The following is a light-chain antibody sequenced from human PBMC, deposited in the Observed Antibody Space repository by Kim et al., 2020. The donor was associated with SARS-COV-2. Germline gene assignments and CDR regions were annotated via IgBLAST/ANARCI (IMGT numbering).Light chain of an antibody. CDR3: GTWDSSLSIGV. CDR2: DNN. Sequence: GQKVIVSCSSSSYNIGNNYVSWYQQLPGTAPKLLIFDNNRRPSGIPDRFSGSKSGTSATLGITGLQTGDEADYYCGTWDSSLSIGVFGGGTKLTVL. CDR1: SYNIGNNY. V-gene: IGLV1-51*01. J-gene: IGLJ2*01.